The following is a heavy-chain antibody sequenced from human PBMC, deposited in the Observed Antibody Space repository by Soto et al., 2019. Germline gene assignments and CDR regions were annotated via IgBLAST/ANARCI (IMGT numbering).Heavy chain of an antibody. CDR2: FSGGGGGT. CDR3: VRWNGFGDH. Sequence: EVQLLDSGGGLVQPGGSLRLSCAVSGFTLSDYGVTWVRQAPGKGLEWVSGFSGGGGGTFYADSVKGRFTISIDDSKNTAYLQMNGLGVEDTAVYYCVRWNGFGDHWGQGTLVTVSS. D-gene: IGHD1-1*01. V-gene: IGHV3-23*01. J-gene: IGHJ4*02. CDR1: GFTLSDYG.